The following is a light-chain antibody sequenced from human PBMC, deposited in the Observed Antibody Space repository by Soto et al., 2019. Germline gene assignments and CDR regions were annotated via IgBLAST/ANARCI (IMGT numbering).Light chain of an antibody. CDR1: VLAKEH. J-gene: IGLJ2*01. CDR3: SSAADNIEI. Sequence: SYELTQPSSLSVSPGQTARITCSGDVLAKEHARWYQQKPGQAPVLLIHKDSDRPSGIPERFSDYSSGTTVTLTISWDQVEDEADYYCSSAADNIEIFGGGTKLTVL. V-gene: IGLV3-27*01. CDR2: KDS.